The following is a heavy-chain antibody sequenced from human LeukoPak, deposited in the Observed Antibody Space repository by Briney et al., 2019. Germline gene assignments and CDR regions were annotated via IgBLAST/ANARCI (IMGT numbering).Heavy chain of an antibody. D-gene: IGHD5-12*01. Sequence: SDAGTYHAESVRGRFTISRDNSKNTLYLQMNSLRAEDTAVYYCARAVGYSGFSDYWGQGTLVTVSS. J-gene: IGHJ4*02. V-gene: IGHV3-23*01. CDR3: ARAVGYSGFSDY. CDR2: SDAGT.